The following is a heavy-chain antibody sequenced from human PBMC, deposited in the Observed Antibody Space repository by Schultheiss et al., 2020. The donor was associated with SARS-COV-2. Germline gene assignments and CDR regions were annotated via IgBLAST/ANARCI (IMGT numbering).Heavy chain of an antibody. Sequence: GSLRLSCVVSAYSISSGYYWGWIRQPPGKGLEWIGEINHSGSTNYNPSLKSRVTISVDTSKNQFSLKLSSVTAADTAVYYCARGYSSSWYWGNFDYWGQGTLVTVSS. CDR1: AYSISSGYY. J-gene: IGHJ4*02. V-gene: IGHV4-38-2*01. CDR3: ARGYSSSWYWGNFDY. CDR2: INHSGST. D-gene: IGHD6-13*01.